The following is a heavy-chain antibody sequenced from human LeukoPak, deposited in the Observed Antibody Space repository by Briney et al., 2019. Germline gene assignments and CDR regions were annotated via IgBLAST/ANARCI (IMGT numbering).Heavy chain of an antibody. J-gene: IGHJ3*02. D-gene: IGHD3-22*01. Sequence: PSETLSLTCTVSGGSISSYYWGWIRQPPGKGLEWIGSIYYSGSTYYNPSLKSRVTISVDTSKNQFSLKLSSVTAADTAVYYCARDNPNYYDSSGYAFDIWGQGTMVTVSS. CDR3: ARDNPNYYDSSGYAFDI. CDR2: IYYSGST. CDR1: GGSISSYY. V-gene: IGHV4-39*07.